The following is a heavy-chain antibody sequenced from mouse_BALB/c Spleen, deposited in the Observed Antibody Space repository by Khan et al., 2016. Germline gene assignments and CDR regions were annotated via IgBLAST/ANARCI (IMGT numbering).Heavy chain of an antibody. CDR1: GDSITSGY. CDR3: ARYDGYSFEY. Sequence: EVQLQESGPSLVKPSQTLSLTCSVTGDSITSGYWNWIRKFPGNKLAYMGYISYSGITYYNPSLKSRISITRDTSKNQYYLQLKSVTPEDTATYYCARYDGYSFEYWGQGTTLTVSS. CDR2: ISYSGIT. V-gene: IGHV3-8*02. J-gene: IGHJ2*01. D-gene: IGHD2-3*01.